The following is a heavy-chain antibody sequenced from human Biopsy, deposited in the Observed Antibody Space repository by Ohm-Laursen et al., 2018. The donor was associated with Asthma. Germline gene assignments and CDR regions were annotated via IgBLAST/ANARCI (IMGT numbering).Heavy chain of an antibody. CDR1: RFTYE. CDR3: AREGVAGTHIED. J-gene: IGHJ4*02. Sequence: SLRLSCTASRFTYEMHWVRQAPGKGLEWVAFISYDGSSIYYADSVKGRFTISRDNSKDTLSLQMNSLTAEDTAVYYCAREGVAGTHIEDWGQGTLVTVSS. D-gene: IGHD6-19*01. CDR2: ISYDGSSI. V-gene: IGHV3-30-3*01.